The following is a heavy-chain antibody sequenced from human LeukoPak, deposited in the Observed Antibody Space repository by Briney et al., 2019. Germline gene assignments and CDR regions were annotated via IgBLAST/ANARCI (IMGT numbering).Heavy chain of an antibody. J-gene: IGHJ6*04. CDR3: AVIQLWTGV. CDR1: GYTFTSYY. D-gene: IGHD5-18*01. V-gene: IGHV1-46*01. Sequence: ASVKVSCKASGYTFTSYYMHWVRQAPGQGLEWMGLINPTGGSTGYARKFQGRVTMTRDTSTSTVYMELSSLRSEDTAVYYCAVIQLWTGVWGKGTTVTISS. CDR2: INPTGGST.